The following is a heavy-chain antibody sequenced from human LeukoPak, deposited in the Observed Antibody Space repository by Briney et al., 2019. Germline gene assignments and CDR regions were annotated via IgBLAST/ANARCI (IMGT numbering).Heavy chain of an antibody. CDR1: EFTFSRYW. Sequence: GGSLRLSCAASEFTFSRYWMHWVRQAPGKGLVWVSRVHSDGSSTYYADSVKGRFTISRDNAKNTLYLQMNSLRAEDTAVYYCAREGLGYSYGYWGQGTLVTVSS. V-gene: IGHV3-74*01. CDR3: AREGLGYSYGY. D-gene: IGHD5-18*01. J-gene: IGHJ4*02. CDR2: VHSDGSST.